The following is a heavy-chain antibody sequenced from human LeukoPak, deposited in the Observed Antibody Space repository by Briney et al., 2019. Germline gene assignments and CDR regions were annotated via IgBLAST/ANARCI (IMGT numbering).Heavy chain of an antibody. Sequence: GGSLRLSCAASGFTFSDHHMSWIRQAPGKGLEWVSDISSSGTIYYADSVKGRFTISRDNAENSLYLQMHSLRAEDTAVYYCARVKGTYWGQGTLVTVSS. CDR3: ARVKGTY. J-gene: IGHJ4*02. V-gene: IGHV3-11*01. CDR1: GFTFSDHH. D-gene: IGHD1-1*01. CDR2: ISSSGTI.